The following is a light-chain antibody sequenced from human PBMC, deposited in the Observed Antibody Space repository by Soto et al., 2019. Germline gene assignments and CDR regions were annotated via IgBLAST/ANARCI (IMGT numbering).Light chain of an antibody. J-gene: IGKJ1*01. Sequence: EIVMTQSLATVSVSPGERATLSCRASQSVSSNLAWYQQKPGQAPRLLIYGASTRATGIPARFSGSGSGTEFTLTISSLQSEDFAVYYCQQYNNWPRTFGQGTKVDIK. CDR1: QSVSSN. CDR3: QQYNNWPRT. V-gene: IGKV3-15*01. CDR2: GAS.